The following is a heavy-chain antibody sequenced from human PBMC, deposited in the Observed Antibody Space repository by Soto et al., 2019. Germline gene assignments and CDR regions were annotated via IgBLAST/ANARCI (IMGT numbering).Heavy chain of an antibody. V-gene: IGHV1-58*01. D-gene: IGHD3-22*01. CDR1: GFTFTSSA. Sequence: ASVKVSCKASGFTFTSSAVQWVRQARGQRLEWIGWIVVGSGNTNYAQKFQERVTITRDMSTSTAYMELSSLRSEDTAVYYCAALRTGGYDSSGYDHAFDIWGQGTMVTVSS. CDR2: IVVGSGNT. J-gene: IGHJ3*02. CDR3: AALRTGGYDSSGYDHAFDI.